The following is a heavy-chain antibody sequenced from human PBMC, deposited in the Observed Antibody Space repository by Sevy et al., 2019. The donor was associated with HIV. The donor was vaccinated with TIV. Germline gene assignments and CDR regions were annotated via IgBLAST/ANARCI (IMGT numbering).Heavy chain of an antibody. CDR2: IDTSSAYI. CDR1: GFSFSGYS. J-gene: IGHJ6*02. D-gene: IGHD2-8*01. V-gene: IGHV3-21*01. Sequence: GGSLRLSCAASGFSFSGYSFNWVRQAPGKGLEWVSSIDTSSAYIYYADSVKGRFTISRDKHKNSLYLQMSSLRAEDMAVYFCAGVNCTNGVCFQGYYYYGLDVWGQGTTVTVSS. CDR3: AGVNCTNGVCFQGYYYYGLDV.